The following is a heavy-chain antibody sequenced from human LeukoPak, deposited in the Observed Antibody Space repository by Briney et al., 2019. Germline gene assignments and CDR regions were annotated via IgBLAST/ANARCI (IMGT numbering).Heavy chain of an antibody. V-gene: IGHV1-2*02. Sequence: ASVKVSCKASGYTFTGYYMHWVRQAPGQGLEWMGWINPNSGGTNYAQKFQGRVTMTRDTSISTAYMELRSLRSDDTAVYYCARSDSSGYYYVMPFGGYWGQGTLVTVSS. CDR2: INPNSGGT. D-gene: IGHD3-22*01. CDR1: GYTFTGYY. J-gene: IGHJ4*02. CDR3: ARSDSSGYYYVMPFGGY.